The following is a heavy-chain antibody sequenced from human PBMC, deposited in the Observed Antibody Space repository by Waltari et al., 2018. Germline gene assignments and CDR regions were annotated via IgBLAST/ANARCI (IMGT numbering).Heavy chain of an antibody. CDR3: ARDWGDENY. CDR2: INPNSGGT. CDR1: GYTFTGYY. J-gene: IGHJ4*02. V-gene: IGHV1-2*02. Sequence: QVQLVQSGAEVKKPGASVKVSCKASGYTFTGYYMHWVRQAPGQGLEWMGWINPNSGGTNYAQKVQGRVTMTRDTSISTAYMELSRLRADDTAVYYCARDWGDENYWGQGTLVTVSS. D-gene: IGHD3-16*01.